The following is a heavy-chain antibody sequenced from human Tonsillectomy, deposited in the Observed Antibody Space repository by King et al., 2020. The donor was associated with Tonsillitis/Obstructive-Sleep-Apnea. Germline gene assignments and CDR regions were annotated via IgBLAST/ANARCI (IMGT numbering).Heavy chain of an antibody. CDR2: ISGSGGST. V-gene: IGHV3-23*04. CDR1: GFTFSSYA. J-gene: IGHJ1*01. D-gene: IGHD6-19*01. CDR3: AKEESKYVAGRHERNYFQH. Sequence: VQLVESGGGLVQPGGSLRLSCAASGFTFSSYAMSWGRQAPGKGLEWVSAISGSGGSTYYADSVKGRFTISRDNSKKTLYLQRNSLGAEDTAVYYCAKEESKYVAGRHERNYFQHWGQGTLVTVSS.